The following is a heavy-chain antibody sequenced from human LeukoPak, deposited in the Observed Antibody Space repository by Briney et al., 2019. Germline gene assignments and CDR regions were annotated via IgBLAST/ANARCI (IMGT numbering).Heavy chain of an antibody. CDR1: GGSISSSSYY. V-gene: IGHV4-39*01. CDR2: IYYSGST. Sequence: SSETLSLTCTASGGSISSSSYYWGWIRQPPGKGLEWIGSIYYSGSTYYNPSLKSRVTISVDTSKNQFSLKLSSVTAADTAVYYCASPGRVTHFDYWGQGTLVTVSS. D-gene: IGHD2-21*02. J-gene: IGHJ4*02. CDR3: ASPGRVTHFDY.